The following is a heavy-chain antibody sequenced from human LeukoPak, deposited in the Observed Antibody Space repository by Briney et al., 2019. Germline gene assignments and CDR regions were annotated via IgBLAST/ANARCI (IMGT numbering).Heavy chain of an antibody. D-gene: IGHD3-10*01. CDR3: ARHPLLAWFPTGGMDV. CDR2: IYYGGST. CDR1: GGSISSSSYY. V-gene: IGHV4-39*01. J-gene: IGHJ6*04. Sequence: SETLPLTCTVSGGSISSSSYYWDWIRQPPGKGLEWIGRIYYGGSTYYNPSLESRVTISVDTSKNQFSLKLSSVTAADTAVYYCARHPLLAWFPTGGMDVWGKGTTVTISS.